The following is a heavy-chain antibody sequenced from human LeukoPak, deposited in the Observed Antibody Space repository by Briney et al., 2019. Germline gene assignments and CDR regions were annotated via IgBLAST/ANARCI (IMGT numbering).Heavy chain of an antibody. Sequence: GGSLRLSCAASGFTFSSYWMSWVRQAPGKGLEWEANIKQDGSEKYYVDSVKGRFTISRDNAKNSLYLQMNSLRAEDTAVYYCARDLRLELRSFDYWGQGTLVTVSS. CDR1: GFTFSSYW. CDR3: ARDLRLELRSFDY. V-gene: IGHV3-7*01. J-gene: IGHJ4*02. CDR2: IKQDGSEK. D-gene: IGHD1-7*01.